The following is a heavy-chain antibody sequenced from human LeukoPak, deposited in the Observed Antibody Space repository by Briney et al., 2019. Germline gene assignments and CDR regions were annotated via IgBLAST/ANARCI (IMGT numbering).Heavy chain of an antibody. J-gene: IGHJ5*02. V-gene: IGHV3-11*06. D-gene: IGHD2-15*01. CDR1: GFTFSDYY. Sequence: GSLRLSCAASGFTFSDYYMSWIRQAPGKGLEWVSYISSSSSYTNYADSVKGRFTISRDNAKNSLYLQMNSLRAEDTAVYYCARDGGYCSGGSCNNWFDPWGQGTLVTVSS. CDR3: ARDGGYCSGGSCNNWFDP. CDR2: ISSSSSYT.